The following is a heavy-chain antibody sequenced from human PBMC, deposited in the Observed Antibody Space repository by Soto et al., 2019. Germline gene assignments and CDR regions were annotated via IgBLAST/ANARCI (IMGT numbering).Heavy chain of an antibody. CDR1: GYSFTSYW. Sequence: GESLKISCQGSGYSFTSYWISWVRQMPGKGLEWMGRIDPSDSYTNYSPPFQGHVTISADKSISTAYLQWSSLKASDTAMYYCARLLLSRVDFDPWGQGTLVTVSS. D-gene: IGHD3-16*02. CDR3: ARLLLSRVDFDP. V-gene: IGHV5-10-1*01. CDR2: IDPSDSYT. J-gene: IGHJ5*02.